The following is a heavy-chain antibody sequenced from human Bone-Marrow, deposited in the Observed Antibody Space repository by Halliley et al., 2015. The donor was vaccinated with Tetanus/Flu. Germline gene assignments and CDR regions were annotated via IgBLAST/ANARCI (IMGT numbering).Heavy chain of an antibody. CDR2: ISGRDDTT. D-gene: IGHD2-2*02. V-gene: IGHV3-23*01. Sequence: SLRLSCVASGFSFSTYSMTWVRQAPGRGLDWVSSISGRDDTTHYAESVKGRFTISRDNAKNTLYLQMNSLRAEDTAVYYCAKAQACTSTNCHTLNFGVDVWGQGSTVTVSS. CDR3: AKAQACTSTNCHTLNFGVDV. J-gene: IGHJ6*02. CDR1: GFSFSTYS.